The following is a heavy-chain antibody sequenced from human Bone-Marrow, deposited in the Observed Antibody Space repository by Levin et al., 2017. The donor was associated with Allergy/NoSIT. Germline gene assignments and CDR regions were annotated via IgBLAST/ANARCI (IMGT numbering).Heavy chain of an antibody. CDR1: GYTFTGYY. CDR3: ARDMRGGTGSYYYYYGMDV. J-gene: IGHJ6*02. V-gene: IGHV1-2*04. Sequence: GESLKISCKASGYTFTGYYMHWVRQAPGQGLEWMGWINPNSGGTNYAQKFQGWVTMTRDTSISTAYMELSRLRSDDTAVYYCARDMRGGTGSYYYYYGMDVWGQGTTVTVSS. D-gene: IGHD2-15*01. CDR2: INPNSGGT.